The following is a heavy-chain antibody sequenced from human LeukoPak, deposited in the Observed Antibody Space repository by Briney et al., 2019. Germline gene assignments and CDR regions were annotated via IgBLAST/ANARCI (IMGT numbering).Heavy chain of an antibody. CDR1: GFAFSNSG. V-gene: IGHV3-23*01. D-gene: IGHD7-27*01. Sequence: GGSLRLSCATTGFAFSNSGMSWVRQAPXXGXXXXXXXXEAGSATFYADSVTGRFTISRDNSKKTLYLQMNSLRAEDTATYYCTKDLLSNWVHWYFDVWGRGTPVAVSS. CDR2: XXEAGSAT. J-gene: IGHJ2*01. CDR3: TKDLLSNWVHWYFDV.